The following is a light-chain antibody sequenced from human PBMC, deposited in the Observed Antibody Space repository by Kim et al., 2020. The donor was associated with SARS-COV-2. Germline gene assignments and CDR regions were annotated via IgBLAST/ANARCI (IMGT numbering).Light chain of an antibody. CDR2: ETS. J-gene: IGKJ4*01. CDR3: QQRYDWPLT. V-gene: IGKV3-11*01. Sequence: LSPGERATLSCRASQSVGNSLAWFQQKPGQAPRLLIFETSNRDTGIPARFSGSGSGTGFTLTISSLEPEDFAVYYCQQRYDWPLTFGGGSKVDIK. CDR1: QSVGNS.